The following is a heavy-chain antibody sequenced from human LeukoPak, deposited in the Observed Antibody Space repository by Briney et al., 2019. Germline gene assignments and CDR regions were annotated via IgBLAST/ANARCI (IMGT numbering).Heavy chain of an antibody. Sequence: GGSLRLSCAASGFTFSDFWMHWVRQAPGKGLVWVSRINSGGTVTNYADSVKGRLTISRDNAKNTLYLQMNSLRAEDTAVYYCAKDLGNRIAVAVNWGQGTLVTVSS. CDR2: INSGGTVT. CDR3: AKDLGNRIAVAVN. V-gene: IGHV3-74*01. CDR1: GFTFSDFW. J-gene: IGHJ4*02. D-gene: IGHD6-19*01.